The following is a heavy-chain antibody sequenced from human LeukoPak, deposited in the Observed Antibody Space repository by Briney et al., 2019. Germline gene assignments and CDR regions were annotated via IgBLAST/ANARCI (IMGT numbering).Heavy chain of an antibody. CDR2: MRQDGSEK. CDR3: ATRSGWRFDY. J-gene: IGHJ4*02. D-gene: IGHD6-19*01. CDR1: GFIFSSYW. Sequence: RPGGSLRLSCAASGFIFSSYWMSWVRQAPGKGLEWVANMRQDGSEKYYVDSVKGRFTISRDNAKSSLYLQMNSLRAEDTAVYYCATRSGWRFDYWGQGTLVTASS. V-gene: IGHV3-7*01.